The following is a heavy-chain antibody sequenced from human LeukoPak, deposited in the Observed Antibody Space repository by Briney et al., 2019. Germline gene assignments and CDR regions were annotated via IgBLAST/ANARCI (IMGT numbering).Heavy chain of an antibody. CDR3: ARAQTVLRFLEWSTDNPYNWFDP. V-gene: IGHV4-34*01. Sequence: SETLSLTCAVYGGSFSGYYWSWIRQPPGKGLEWIGEINHSGSTNYNPSLKSRVTISVDTSKNQFSLKLISVTAADTAVYYCARAQTVLRFLEWSTDNPYNWFDPWGQGTLVTVSS. CDR2: INHSGST. J-gene: IGHJ5*02. CDR1: GGSFSGYY. D-gene: IGHD3-3*01.